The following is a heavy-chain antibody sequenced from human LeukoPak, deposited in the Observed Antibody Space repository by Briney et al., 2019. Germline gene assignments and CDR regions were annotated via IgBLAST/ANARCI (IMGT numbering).Heavy chain of an antibody. J-gene: IGHJ3*02. CDR3: ARETCYYDSSGFPSDAFDI. CDR2: IKQDGSEK. CDR1: GFTFSSYW. Sequence: PGGSLRLSCAASGFTFSSYWMSWVRQAPGKGLEWVANIKQDGSEKYYVDSVKGRFTISRDNAKNSLYLQMNSLRAGDTAVYYCARETCYYDSSGFPSDAFDIWGQGTMVTVSS. V-gene: IGHV3-7*01. D-gene: IGHD3-22*01.